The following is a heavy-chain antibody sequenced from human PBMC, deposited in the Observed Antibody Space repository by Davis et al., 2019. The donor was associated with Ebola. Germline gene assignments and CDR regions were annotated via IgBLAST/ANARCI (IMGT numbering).Heavy chain of an antibody. J-gene: IGHJ4*02. V-gene: IGHV4-34*01. CDR2: INHSGST. Sequence: SETLSLTCAVYGGSFSGYYWSWIRQPPGKGLEWIGEINHSGSTTYNPSLKSRVTISVDTSKNQFSLKLSSVTAADTAVYYCARGRSAGIDYWGQGTLVTVSS. CDR3: ARGRSAGIDY. CDR1: GGSFSGYY.